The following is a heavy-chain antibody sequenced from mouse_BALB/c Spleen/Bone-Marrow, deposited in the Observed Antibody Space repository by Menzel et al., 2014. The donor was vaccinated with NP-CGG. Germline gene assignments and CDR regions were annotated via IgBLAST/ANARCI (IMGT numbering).Heavy chain of an antibody. CDR2: IWSGGST. J-gene: IGHJ2*01. V-gene: IGHV2-2*02. Sequence: QVQLKESGPDLVQPSQSLSITCTVSGFSFPNYGVHWVRQSPGKGLEWLGVIWSGGSTDYNAAFISRLSISKDNSKSQVFFKMNSLQVNDTAIYYCARNPVGRNYFDYWGQGTTLTVSS. D-gene: IGHD4-1*01. CDR3: ARNPVGRNYFDY. CDR1: GFSFPNYG.